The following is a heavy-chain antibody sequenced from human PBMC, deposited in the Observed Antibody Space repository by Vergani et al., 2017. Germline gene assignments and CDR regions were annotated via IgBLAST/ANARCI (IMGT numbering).Heavy chain of an antibody. J-gene: IGHJ1*01. D-gene: IGHD2-15*01. CDR1: GYTFSTSG. CDR2: ISAYNGNT. V-gene: IGHV1-18*01. CDR3: ARDLIENDTYGRSCY. Sequence: QVQLVQSGAEVKKPGASVKVSCKASGYTFSTSGLSWVRQAPGQGLEWMGWISAYNGNTNYPEQFQGRLTMITDTSTLTAYMELRSLRPDDTAVYYCARDLIENDTYGRSCYWGPGTLGTVSP.